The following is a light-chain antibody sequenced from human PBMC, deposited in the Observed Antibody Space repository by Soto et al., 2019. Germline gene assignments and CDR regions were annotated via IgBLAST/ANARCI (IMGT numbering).Light chain of an antibody. CDR1: SSDVGGYNY. CDR2: DVS. Sequence: QSAVSQPASVSGSRGQSFTISCTGTSSDVGGYNYVSWYQQHPGKAPKLMIYDVSNRPSGVSNRFSGSKSGNTASLTISGLQAEDEADYYCSSYTSSSTLVFGGGTKVTVL. J-gene: IGLJ2*01. V-gene: IGLV2-14*01. CDR3: SSYTSSSTLV.